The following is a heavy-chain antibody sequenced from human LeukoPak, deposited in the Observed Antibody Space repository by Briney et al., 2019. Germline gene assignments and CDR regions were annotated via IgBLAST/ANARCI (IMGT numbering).Heavy chain of an antibody. CDR2: INHSGST. D-gene: IGHD6-6*01. CDR3: ARGPGSSWDY. Sequence: SETLSLTCAVYGGSFSGYYWSWIRQPPGKGLEWIGEINHSGSTNYNPSLKSRVTISVDTSKNQFSLKLSSVTAADAAVYYCARGPGSSWDYWGQGTLVTVSS. V-gene: IGHV4-34*01. CDR1: GGSFSGYY. J-gene: IGHJ4*02.